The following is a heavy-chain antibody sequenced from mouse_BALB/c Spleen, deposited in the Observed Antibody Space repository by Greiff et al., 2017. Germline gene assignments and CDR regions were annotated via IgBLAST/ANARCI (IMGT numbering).Heavy chain of an antibody. V-gene: IGHV3-2*02. CDR2: ISYSGST. CDR1: GYSITSDYA. Sequence: DVKLQESGPGLVKPSQSLSLTCTVPGYSITSDYAWNWIRQFPGNKLEWMGYISYSGSTSYNPSLKSRISITRDTSKNQFFLQLNSVTTEDTATYYCASSPNWDRYYFDYWGQGTTLTVSS. CDR3: ASSPNWDRYYFDY. D-gene: IGHD4-1*01. J-gene: IGHJ2*01.